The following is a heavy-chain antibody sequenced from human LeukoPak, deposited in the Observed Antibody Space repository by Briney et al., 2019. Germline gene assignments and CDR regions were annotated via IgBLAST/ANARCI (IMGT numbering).Heavy chain of an antibody. CDR3: ARGGFLCGGDCPFDY. D-gene: IGHD2-21*02. Sequence: GASVKVSCKASGGTFSGYAISWVRQAPGQGLEWMGRIIPIFGTANYAQKFQGRVTITTDESTSTAYMELSSLRSEDTAVYYCARGGFLCGGDCPFDYWGQGTLVTVSS. V-gene: IGHV1-69*05. CDR1: GGTFSGYA. J-gene: IGHJ4*02. CDR2: IIPIFGTA.